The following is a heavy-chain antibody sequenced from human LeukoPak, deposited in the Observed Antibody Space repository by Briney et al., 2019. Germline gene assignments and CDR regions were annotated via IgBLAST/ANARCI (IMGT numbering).Heavy chain of an antibody. CDR2: ISWNSGSI. D-gene: IGHD6-19*01. CDR3: AKDIGDSSGWTPDDY. Sequence: GGSLRLSCAASGFTFDDYAMHWVRQAPGKGLEWVSGISWNSGSIGYADSVKGRSTISRDNAKNSLYLQMNSLRAEDTALYYCAKDIGDSSGWTPDDYWGQGTLVTVSS. J-gene: IGHJ4*02. CDR1: GFTFDDYA. V-gene: IGHV3-9*01.